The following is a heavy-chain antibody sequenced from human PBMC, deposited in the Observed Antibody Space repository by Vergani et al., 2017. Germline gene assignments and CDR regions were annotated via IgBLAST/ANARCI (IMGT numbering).Heavy chain of an antibody. D-gene: IGHD2-2*01. V-gene: IGHV4-4*07. CDR1: GGSISSYY. Sequence: QVQLQESGPGLVKPSETLSLTCTVSGGSISSYYWSWIRQPAGQGLEWIGRIYTSGSTNYNPSLKSRVTMSVDTSTNMYSLKLCSVTAADTAVYYRARSGEGYCSSTSCQYYYYYGMDVWGQGTTVTVSS. CDR3: ARSGEGYCSSTSCQYYYYYGMDV. CDR2: IYTSGST. J-gene: IGHJ6*02.